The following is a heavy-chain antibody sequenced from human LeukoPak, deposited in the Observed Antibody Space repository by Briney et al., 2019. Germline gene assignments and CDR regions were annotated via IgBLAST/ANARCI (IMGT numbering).Heavy chain of an antibody. CDR1: GFTFSSYG. CDR2: ISYDGSNK. D-gene: IGHD5-12*01. CDR3: AKGGYSGYDSDY. J-gene: IGHJ4*02. V-gene: IGHV3-30*18. Sequence: GGSLRLSCAASGFTFSSYGMHWVRQAPGKGLEWVAVISYDGSNKYYADSVKGRFTISRDNSKNTLYRQMNSLRAEDTAVYYCAKGGYSGYDSDYWGQGTLVTVSS.